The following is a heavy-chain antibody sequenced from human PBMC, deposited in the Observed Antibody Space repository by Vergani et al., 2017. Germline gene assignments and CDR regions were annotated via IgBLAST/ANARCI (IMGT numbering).Heavy chain of an antibody. Sequence: EVQLLESGGGLVQPGGSLRLSCAASGFTFSSCAMSWVRQAPGKGLDWVSGISGSGGSTYYADSVKGRFTISRDNSKNTLFLQMNSLRAEDTAVYYCAKHYYYYYYMDVWGKGTTVTVSS. V-gene: IGHV3-23*01. CDR2: ISGSGGST. J-gene: IGHJ6*03. CDR3: AKHYYYYYYMDV. CDR1: GFTFSSCA.